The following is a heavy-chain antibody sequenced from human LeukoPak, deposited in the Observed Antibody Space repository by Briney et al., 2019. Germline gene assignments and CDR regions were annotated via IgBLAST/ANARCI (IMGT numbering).Heavy chain of an antibody. CDR3: ARGPRFGEDYMDV. CDR2: IKQDGSEK. CDR1: GFTFSTYA. V-gene: IGHV3-7*01. Sequence: GGSLRLSCAASGFTFSTYAMSWVRQAPGKGLEWVANIKQDGSEKYYVDSVKGRFTISRDNAKNSLYLQMNSLRAEDTAVYYCARGPRFGEDYMDVWGKGTTVTVSS. J-gene: IGHJ6*03. D-gene: IGHD3-10*01.